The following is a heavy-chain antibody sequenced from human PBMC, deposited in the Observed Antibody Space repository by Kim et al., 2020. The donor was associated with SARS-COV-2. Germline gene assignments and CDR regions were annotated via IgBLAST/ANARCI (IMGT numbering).Heavy chain of an antibody. Sequence: ASVKVSCKASGYTFTSYYMHWVRQAPGQGLEWMGIINPSGGSTSYAQKFQGRVTMTRDTSTSTVYMELSSLRSEDTAVYYCARERYDRRTHTDPHTARYYYYGMDVWGQGTTVTVSS. CDR3: ARERYDRRTHTDPHTARYYYYGMDV. CDR1: GYTFTSYY. D-gene: IGHD3-22*01. CDR2: INPSGGST. V-gene: IGHV1-46*01. J-gene: IGHJ6*02.